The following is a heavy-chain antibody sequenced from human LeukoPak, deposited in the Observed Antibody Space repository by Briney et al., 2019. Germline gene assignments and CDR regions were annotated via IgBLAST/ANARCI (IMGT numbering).Heavy chain of an antibody. V-gene: IGHV1-46*01. Sequence: GASVKVSCKASGYTFTSYYMHWVRQAPGQGLEWMGIINPSGGSTSYAQKFQGRVTMPRDTSTSKVYMELSSLRSEDTAVYYCARDRAGSPNYYYYGTDVWGQGTTVTVSS. CDR1: GYTFTSYY. CDR2: INPSGGST. D-gene: IGHD2-15*01. CDR3: ARDRAGSPNYYYYGTDV. J-gene: IGHJ6*02.